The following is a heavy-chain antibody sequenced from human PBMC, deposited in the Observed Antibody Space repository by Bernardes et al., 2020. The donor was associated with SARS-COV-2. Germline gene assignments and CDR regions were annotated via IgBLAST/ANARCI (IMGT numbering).Heavy chain of an antibody. Sequence: GGSLRLSCAGSGFDFSDFWMTWVRQAPGKGLEWVANIKRDGSETYYVDSVKGRFTISRDNAKNLVYLQMNSLRAEDTALYYCAKDLHYYTALDYWGQGTLVTVSS. J-gene: IGHJ4*02. CDR2: IKRDGSET. V-gene: IGHV3-7*03. D-gene: IGHD1-26*01. CDR1: GFDFSDFW. CDR3: AKDLHYYTALDY.